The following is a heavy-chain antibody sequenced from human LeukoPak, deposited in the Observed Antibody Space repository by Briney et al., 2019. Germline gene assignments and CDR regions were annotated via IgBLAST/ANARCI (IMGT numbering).Heavy chain of an antibody. V-gene: IGHV3-7*01. CDR2: IKEDGSEK. CDR3: ARDRYCLF. Sequence: GGSLRLSCAASGFTFSSYWMSWVRQAPGKGLEWVANIKEDGSEKYYVGSVKGRFTISRDNAKNSLYLQMHSLRAEDTAVYYCARDRYCLFWGQGIMVTVSS. D-gene: IGHD3-16*02. CDR1: GFTFSSYW. J-gene: IGHJ3*01.